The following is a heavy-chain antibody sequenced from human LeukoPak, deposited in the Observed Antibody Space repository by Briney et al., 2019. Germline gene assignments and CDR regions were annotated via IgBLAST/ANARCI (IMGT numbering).Heavy chain of an antibody. V-gene: IGHV3-7*01. Sequence: PGGSLRLSCAASGFTFSSYAMSWVRQAPGKGLEWVAKVNEDGRQIYYADSVKGRFTISRDNAKNSLYLQMNSLRAEDTAVYYCARGSNWGSDYWGQGTPVTVSS. CDR1: GFTFSSYA. J-gene: IGHJ4*02. CDR3: ARGSNWGSDY. D-gene: IGHD7-27*01. CDR2: VNEDGRQI.